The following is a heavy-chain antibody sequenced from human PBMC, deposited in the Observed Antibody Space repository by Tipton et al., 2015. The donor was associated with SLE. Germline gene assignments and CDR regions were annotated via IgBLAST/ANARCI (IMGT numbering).Heavy chain of an antibody. CDR1: GVSISTYY. J-gene: IGHJ4*02. CDR2: IYYSGST. CDR3: ARGLSQDN. V-gene: IGHV4-59*01. Sequence: TLSLTCTVSGVSISTYYWSWVRQPPGKGLEWIGYIYYSGSTNHNPSLKSRVTMSVDTSKNQFSLMLTSVTAADTAVYYCARGLSQDNWGQGTLVTVSS.